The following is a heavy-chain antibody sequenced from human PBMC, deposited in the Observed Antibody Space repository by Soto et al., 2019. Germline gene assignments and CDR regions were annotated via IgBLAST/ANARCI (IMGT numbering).Heavy chain of an antibody. Sequence: QVQLVQSGAEVKKPGSSVKVSCKASGGTFSSYAISWVRQAPGQGLEWMGGIIPIFGTANYAQKFQGRVTITADKSTSTADMELSSLRSEDTAVYYVASSAGSGSYENHFDYWGPGTLVTVSS. D-gene: IGHD3-10*01. CDR3: ASSAGSGSYENHFDY. CDR2: IIPIFGTA. CDR1: GGTFSSYA. V-gene: IGHV1-69*06. J-gene: IGHJ4*02.